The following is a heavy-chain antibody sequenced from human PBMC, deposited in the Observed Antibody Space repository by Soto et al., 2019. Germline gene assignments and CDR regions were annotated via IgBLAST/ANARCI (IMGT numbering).Heavy chain of an antibody. D-gene: IGHD5-12*01. J-gene: IGHJ4*02. V-gene: IGHV3-23*01. CDR1: GFTFSSYA. CDR3: AQSGMAIDY. CDR2: ISGSGGST. Sequence: EVQLLESGGGLVQPGGSLRRSCAASGFTFSSYAMSWVRQAPGKGLEWVSAISGSGGSTYYAGSVKGRFTISRDNSKNTLYLQMNSLRSEDTAVYYCAQSGMAIDYWGQGTLVTVSS.